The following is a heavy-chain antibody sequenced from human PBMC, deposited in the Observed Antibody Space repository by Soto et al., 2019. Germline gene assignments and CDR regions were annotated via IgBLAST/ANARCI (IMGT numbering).Heavy chain of an antibody. CDR3: ARHVGIAAAGTILAYYYYYMGV. Sequence: SETLSLTCTVSGGSISSSSYYWGWIRQPPGKGLEWIGSIYYSGSTYYNPSLKSRVTISVDTSKNQFSLKLSSVTAADTAVYYCARHVGIAAAGTILAYYYYYMGVWGKGTTVTVSS. V-gene: IGHV4-39*01. CDR2: IYYSGST. J-gene: IGHJ6*03. D-gene: IGHD6-13*01. CDR1: GGSISSSSYY.